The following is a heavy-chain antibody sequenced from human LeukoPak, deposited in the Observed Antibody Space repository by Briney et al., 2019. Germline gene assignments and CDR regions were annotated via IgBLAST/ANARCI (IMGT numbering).Heavy chain of an antibody. CDR2: ISGSGGST. D-gene: IGHD3-9*01. V-gene: IGHV3-23*01. J-gene: IGHJ4*02. Sequence: PGGSLRLSCAASGFTFSSYSMNWVRQAPGKGLEWVSAISGSGGSTYYADSVKGRFTISRDNSKNTLYLQMNSLRAEDTAVYYCAKHPLRYFDWLFSKDYFDYWGQGTLVTVSS. CDR1: GFTFSSYS. CDR3: AKHPLRYFDWLFSKDYFDY.